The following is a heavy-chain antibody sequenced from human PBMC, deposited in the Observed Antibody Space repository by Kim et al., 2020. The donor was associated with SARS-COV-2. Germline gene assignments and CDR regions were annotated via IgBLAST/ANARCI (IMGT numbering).Heavy chain of an antibody. V-gene: IGHV3-30*02. D-gene: IGHD6-13*01. J-gene: IGHJ4*02. CDR3: AKDRAAAGLYYFDY. Sequence: ADSVKGRFTISRDNSKNTLYLQMNSLRAEDTAVYYCAKDRAAAGLYYFDYWGQGTLVTVSS.